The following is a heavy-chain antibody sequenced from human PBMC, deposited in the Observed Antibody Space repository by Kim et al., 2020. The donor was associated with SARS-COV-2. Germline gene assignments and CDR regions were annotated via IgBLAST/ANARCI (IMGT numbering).Heavy chain of an antibody. Sequence: GGSLRLSCAASGFTFSSYGMHWVRQAPGKGLEWVAVISYDGSNKYYADSVKGRFTISRDNSKNTLYLQMNSLRAEDTAVYYCAKCVWNSSSWYAGGPSDYWGEGTLVTVSS. V-gene: IGHV3-30*18. J-gene: IGHJ4*02. CDR2: ISYDGSNK. CDR3: AKCVWNSSSWYAGGPSDY. D-gene: IGHD6-13*01. CDR1: GFTFSSYG.